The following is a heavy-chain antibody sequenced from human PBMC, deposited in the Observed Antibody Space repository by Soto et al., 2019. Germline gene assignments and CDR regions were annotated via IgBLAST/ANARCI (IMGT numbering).Heavy chain of an antibody. J-gene: IGHJ3*01. D-gene: IGHD3-16*01. Sequence: QVQLVQSGADVKKPGSSVKVSCKTSGGSFGSSAISWVRQAPAQGLEWMGEIIPVFDKANYAQNFQGRLTITADELTGTVCMVLSGLRSEDTAVYFCARLRRDWGDAFDLWGLGTFVTVSS. V-gene: IGHV1-69*01. CDR3: ARLRRDWGDAFDL. CDR2: IIPVFDKA. CDR1: GGSFGSSA.